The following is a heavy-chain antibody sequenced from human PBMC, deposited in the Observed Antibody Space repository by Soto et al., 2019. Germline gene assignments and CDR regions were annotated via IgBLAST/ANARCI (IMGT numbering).Heavy chain of an antibody. V-gene: IGHV3-66*01. CDR2: IYSGGST. J-gene: IGHJ3*01. Sequence: EVQLVESGGGLVQPGGSLRLSCAASGFTVSSNYMSWVRQAPGKGLEWVSVIYSGGSTYYADSVKGRFTISRDNSKNTMNRQMNGLRAEYTAVYDCARDGPWIKLHWGQGTMVTVSS. CDR1: GFTVSSNY. CDR3: ARDGPWIKLH. D-gene: IGHD5-18*01.